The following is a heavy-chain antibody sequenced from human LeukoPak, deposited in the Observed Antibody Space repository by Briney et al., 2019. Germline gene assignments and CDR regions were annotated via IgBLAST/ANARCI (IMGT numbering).Heavy chain of an antibody. CDR2: ISGGGGST. J-gene: IGHJ4*02. V-gene: IGHV3-23*01. CDR3: AKELIPKSAYYYGSGSYPNSYYFDY. D-gene: IGHD3-10*01. Sequence: GGSLRLSCAASGFTFSSYAMSWVRQAPGKGLEWVSAISGGGGSTYYADSVKGRFTISRDNSKNTLYLQMNSLRAEDTAVYYCAKELIPKSAYYYGSGSYPNSYYFDYWGQGTLVTVSS. CDR1: GFTFSSYA.